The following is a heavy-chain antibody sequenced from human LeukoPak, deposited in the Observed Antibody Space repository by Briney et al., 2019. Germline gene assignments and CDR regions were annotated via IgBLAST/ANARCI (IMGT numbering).Heavy chain of an antibody. CDR1: GFTFSNYW. D-gene: IGHD4-23*01. CDR2: INSDGSNT. V-gene: IGHV3-74*01. Sequence: GGSLRLSCVVSGFTFSNYWMHWVRQAPGKGLVWVSRINSDGSNTNYADSVKGRFTISRDNAKNTLYLQMNSLRAEDTAVYYCAKWDYGGNSDFDYWGQGTLVTVSS. CDR3: AKWDYGGNSDFDY. J-gene: IGHJ4*02.